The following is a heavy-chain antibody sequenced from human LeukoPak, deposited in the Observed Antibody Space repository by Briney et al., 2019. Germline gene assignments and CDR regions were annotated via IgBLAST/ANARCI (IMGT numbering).Heavy chain of an antibody. CDR2: IYSGGTT. CDR1: GFTVSSNY. V-gene: IGHV3-53*01. Sequence: PGGSLRLSCAASGFTVSSNYMSWVRQAPGKGLEWVSVIYSGGTTYYADSVKGRFAIPRDKSKNTVYLQMNSLSVEDTAIYYCARVASTSPYFYGMDVWGQGTTVTVSS. J-gene: IGHJ6*02. CDR3: ARVASTSPYFYGMDV.